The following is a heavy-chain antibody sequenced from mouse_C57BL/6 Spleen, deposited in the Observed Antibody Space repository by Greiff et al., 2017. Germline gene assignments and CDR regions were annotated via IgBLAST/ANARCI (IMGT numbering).Heavy chain of an antibody. CDR2: IDPVDGET. CDR1: GFNIKDYY. V-gene: IGHV14-2*01. Sequence: VQLQQSGAELVKPGASVKLSCTASGFNIKDYYMPWVKQRTEQGLEWIGRIDPVDGETKTDPKFQGKSTITAVKSSYTAYLQRSSLTSEDTAVYYCARDTTVVATRYFGVWGTGTTVTVSA. D-gene: IGHD1-1*01. J-gene: IGHJ1*03. CDR3: ARDTTVVATRYFGV.